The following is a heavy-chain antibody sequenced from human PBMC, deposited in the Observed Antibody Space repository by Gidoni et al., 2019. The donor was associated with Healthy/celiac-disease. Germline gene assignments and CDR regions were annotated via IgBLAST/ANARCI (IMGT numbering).Heavy chain of an antibody. J-gene: IGHJ4*02. CDR2: SYYSGST. CDR3: ARAGQRWRKPSPFDY. Sequence: QVQLQESGPGLVKPSQTLSLTCTVYGCSISSGDYYWRWIRQPPGKGLEWIGYSYYSGSTYYNPSLKRRVTISVDTSKNQFSLKLSSVTAADTAGYYCARAGQRWRKPSPFDYWGQGTLVTVSA. CDR1: GCSISSGDYY. V-gene: IGHV4-30-4*01.